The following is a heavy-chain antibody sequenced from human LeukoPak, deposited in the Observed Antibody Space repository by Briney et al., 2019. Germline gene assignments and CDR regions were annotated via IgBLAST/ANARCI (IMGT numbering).Heavy chain of an antibody. J-gene: IGHJ5*02. CDR2: ISAYNGNT. Sequence: ASVKVSCKASGYTFTSYGISWVRQAPGQGLEWMGWISAYNGNTNYAQKLQGRVTMTTDTSTSTAYMELRSLRSDDTAVYYCASLAPVVPAAMLGWFDPWGQGTLVTVSS. CDR3: ASLAPVVPAAMLGWFDP. CDR1: GYTFTSYG. V-gene: IGHV1-18*01. D-gene: IGHD2-2*01.